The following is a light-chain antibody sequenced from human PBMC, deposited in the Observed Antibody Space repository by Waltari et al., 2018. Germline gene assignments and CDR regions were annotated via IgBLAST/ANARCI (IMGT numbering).Light chain of an antibody. CDR2: SAS. Sequence: DLQMTQSPSSVSASVGDSVTINCRASQGLSGCLAPYQQKPGKTPKLLNNSASTLQSGVPSRCSGSGSGTEYTLAISSLLPEDFATYFCQQAHSWPLAFGGGTEV. CDR1: QGLSGC. J-gene: IGKJ4*01. CDR3: QQAHSWPLA. V-gene: IGKV1-12*01.